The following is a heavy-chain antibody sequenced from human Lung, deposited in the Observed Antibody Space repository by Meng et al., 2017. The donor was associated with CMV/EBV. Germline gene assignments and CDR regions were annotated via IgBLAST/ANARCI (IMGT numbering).Heavy chain of an antibody. J-gene: IGHJ4*02. CDR2: INANSGAT. Sequence: YTFTGYYMHWVRQAPGQGLEWMRWINANSGATNYAQKFQGRVTKTRDTSITTAYMELSRLRSDDTALYYCARFNAIFYDSSGHYYDHWGQGTLVTVSS. CDR1: YTFTGYY. V-gene: IGHV1-2*02. D-gene: IGHD3-22*01. CDR3: ARFNAIFYDSSGHYYDH.